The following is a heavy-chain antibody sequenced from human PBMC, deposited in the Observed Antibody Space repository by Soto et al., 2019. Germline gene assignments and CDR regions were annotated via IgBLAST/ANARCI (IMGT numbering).Heavy chain of an antibody. D-gene: IGHD3-16*01. J-gene: IGHJ4*02. Sequence: EVQLLDSGGGLVQPGGSLRLSCAASGFTFSNYAMTWVRQGPGKGLEWVSGISGSGGRSYYADSVKGRFTISRDNSKSTLYLQMNSLRAADTAVYYCAKAYFVWSSEQPYYFDYWCQGTLVTVSS. V-gene: IGHV3-23*01. CDR2: ISGSGGRS. CDR1: GFTFSNYA. CDR3: AKAYFVWSSEQPYYFDY.